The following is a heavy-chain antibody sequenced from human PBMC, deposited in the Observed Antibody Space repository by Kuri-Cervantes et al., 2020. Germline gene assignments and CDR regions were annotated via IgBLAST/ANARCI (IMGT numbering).Heavy chain of an antibody. J-gene: IGHJ4*02. CDR2: ISGSGGST. Sequence: GESLKISCAASGFTFSSYAMSWVRQAPGKGLEWVSAISGSGGSTYYADSVKGRFTISRDNAKNSLYLQMNSLRAEDTAVYYCARNLYGDYWGQGTLVTVSS. CDR1: GFTFSSYA. D-gene: IGHD2-8*01. CDR3: ARNLYGDY. V-gene: IGHV3-23*01.